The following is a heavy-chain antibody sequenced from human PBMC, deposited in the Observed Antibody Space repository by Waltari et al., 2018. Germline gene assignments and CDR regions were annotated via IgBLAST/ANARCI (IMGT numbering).Heavy chain of an antibody. CDR3: ARVVVHYDILTGYKLYYFDY. Sequence: QVQLVQSGAEVKKPGASVKVSCKASGYTFTSYDINWVRQATGQGLEWMGWMNPNSGNTGYAQKFQGRVTMTRNTSISTAYMELSSLRSEDTAVYYCARVVVHYDILTGYKLYYFDYWGQGTLVTVSS. CDR1: GYTFTSYD. V-gene: IGHV1-8*01. J-gene: IGHJ4*02. D-gene: IGHD3-9*01. CDR2: MNPNSGNT.